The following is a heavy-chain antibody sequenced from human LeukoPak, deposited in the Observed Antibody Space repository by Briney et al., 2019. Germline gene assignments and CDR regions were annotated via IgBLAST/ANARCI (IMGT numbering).Heavy chain of an antibody. V-gene: IGHV1-18*04. CDR1: GYAFSDHG. Sequence: GASVKVSCTASGYAFSDHGVNWVRQAPGQGLWWMGWISVYNGHTSYAQKFQGRVMVTTDRSTNTAYLELRRLRSDDTAVYYCARVPNPRNTYGYNDKWGQGTLVTVSS. CDR3: ARVPNPRNTYGYNDK. D-gene: IGHD5-18*01. CDR2: ISVYNGHT. J-gene: IGHJ4*02.